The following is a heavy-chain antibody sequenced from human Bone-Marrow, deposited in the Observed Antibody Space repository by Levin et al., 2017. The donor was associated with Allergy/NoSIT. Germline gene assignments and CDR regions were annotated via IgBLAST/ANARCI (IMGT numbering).Heavy chain of an antibody. D-gene: IGHD6-25*01. CDR3: AKDGGQRVSPGHYYYGMDV. V-gene: IGHV3-43*01. CDR2: ISWDGGST. J-gene: IGHJ6*02. CDR1: GFTFDDYT. Sequence: LSLTCAASGFTFDDYTMHWVRQAPGKGLEWVSLISWDGGSTYYADSVKGRFTISRDNSKNSLYLQMNSLRTEDTALYYCAKDGGQRVSPGHYYYGMDVWGQGTTVTVS.